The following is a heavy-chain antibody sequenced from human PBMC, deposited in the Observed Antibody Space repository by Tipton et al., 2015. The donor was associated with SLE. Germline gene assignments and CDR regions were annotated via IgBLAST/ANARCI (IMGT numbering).Heavy chain of an antibody. J-gene: IGHJ4*02. V-gene: IGHV4-61*09. CDR3: ARASRIAAVDY. D-gene: IGHD6-13*01. Sequence: LRLSCTVSGGSISSGSYYWSWIRQPAGKGLEWIGYIYTSGSTYYNPSLKSRVTISVDTSKNQFSLKLSSVTAADTAVYYCARASRIAAVDYWGQGTLVTVSS. CDR2: IYTSGST. CDR1: GGSISSGSYY.